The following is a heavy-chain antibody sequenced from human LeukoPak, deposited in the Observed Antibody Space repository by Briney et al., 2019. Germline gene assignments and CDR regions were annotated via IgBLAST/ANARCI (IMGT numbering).Heavy chain of an antibody. J-gene: IGHJ6*02. CDR2: IYSGGST. Sequence: GGSLRLSCAASGFTVSSNYMSWVRQAPGKGLEWVSVIYSGGSTYYAGSVKGRFTISRDNSKNTLYLQMNSLRAEDTAVYYCARGFWRDGMDVWGQGTTVTVSS. V-gene: IGHV3-53*01. D-gene: IGHD3-3*01. CDR3: ARGFWRDGMDV. CDR1: GFTVSSNY.